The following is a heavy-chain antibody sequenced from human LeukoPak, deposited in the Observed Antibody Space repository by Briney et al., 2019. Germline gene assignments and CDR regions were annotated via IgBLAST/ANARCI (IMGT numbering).Heavy chain of an antibody. Sequence: PGGSLRLSCAASGFTFSSYAMSWVRQAPGKGLEWVSAMSGSGGSTYYADSVKGRFTISRDNSKNTLYLQMNSLRAEDTAVYYCAKGYYYDSSGYYSPFDYWGQGTLVTVSS. D-gene: IGHD3-22*01. CDR3: AKGYYYDSSGYYSPFDY. V-gene: IGHV3-23*01. CDR2: MSGSGGST. J-gene: IGHJ4*02. CDR1: GFTFSSYA.